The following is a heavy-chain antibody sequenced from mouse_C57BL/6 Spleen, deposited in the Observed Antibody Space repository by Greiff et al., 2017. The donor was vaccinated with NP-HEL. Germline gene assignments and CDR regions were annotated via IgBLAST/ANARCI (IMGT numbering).Heavy chain of an antibody. V-gene: IGHV5-6*01. Sequence: EVQVVESGGDLVKPGGSLKLSCAASGFTFSSYGMSWVRQTPDKRLEWVATISSGGSYTYYPDRVKGRFTISRDNAKNTLYLQMSSLKSEDTAMYYCARRYGSSYGYAMDDWGQGTSVTVSS. CDR2: ISSGGSYT. CDR3: ARRYGSSYGYAMDD. CDR1: GFTFSSYG. J-gene: IGHJ4*01. D-gene: IGHD1-1*01.